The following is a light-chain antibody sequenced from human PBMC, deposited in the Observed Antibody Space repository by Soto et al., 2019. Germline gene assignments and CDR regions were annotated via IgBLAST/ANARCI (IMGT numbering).Light chain of an antibody. CDR2: DVS. Sequence: QSVLTQPASVSGSPGQSITISCTGTSSDVGFYNYVSWYQQNPGKAPKLMIYDVSNRPSGVSNRFSGSKSGNTASLTISGLQTEDEADYYCSSYTSSSTYVFGTGTKVT. CDR3: SSYTSSSTYV. CDR1: SSDVGFYNY. J-gene: IGLJ1*01. V-gene: IGLV2-14*01.